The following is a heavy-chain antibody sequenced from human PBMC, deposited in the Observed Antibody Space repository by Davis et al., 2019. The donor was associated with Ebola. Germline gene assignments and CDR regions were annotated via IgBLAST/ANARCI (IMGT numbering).Heavy chain of an antibody. Sequence: SETLSLTCTVSGCTISSYDWSWIRPPTGKGLEWIGYIYYSGSTNYNHSLKSRVTISVDTSKNQFSLKLSSVTAADTAVYYCARDRYDCWSGYHTAFEPWGQGTLVTVSS. CDR1: GCTISSYD. CDR3: ARDRYDCWSGYHTAFEP. J-gene: IGHJ5*02. D-gene: IGHD3-3*01. V-gene: IGHV4-59*01. CDR2: IYYSGST.